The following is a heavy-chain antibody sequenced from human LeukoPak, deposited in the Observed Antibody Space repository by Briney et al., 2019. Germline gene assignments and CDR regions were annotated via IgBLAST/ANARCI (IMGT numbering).Heavy chain of an antibody. CDR1: GYTFTAYY. CDR2: INPNTGDR. CDR3: ASYPRYVSSPPFDY. Sequence: ASVKVSCKASGYTFTAYYMHWVRQAPGQGFEWMGWINPNTGDRNYAQKFQGRVTMTRDTTTSTAYMELSRLTSDDTAVYYCASYPRYVSSPPFDYWGQGTLVTVSS. V-gene: IGHV1-2*02. D-gene: IGHD2-15*01. J-gene: IGHJ4*02.